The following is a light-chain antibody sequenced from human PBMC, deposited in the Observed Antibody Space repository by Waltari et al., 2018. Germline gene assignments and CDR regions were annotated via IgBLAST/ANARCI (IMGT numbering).Light chain of an antibody. CDR1: QSVSRH. V-gene: IGKV3-11*01. CDR3: QQRSNWPPT. J-gene: IGKJ1*01. CDR2: DAS. Sequence: EIVLTQSPATLSLSPGERATLSCRASQSVSRHLAWYQQKPGQAPRLLIYDASTRATGVPARLSGSGSGTDFTLTISSLEPEDFAVYYCQQRSNWPPTFGQGTKVEIK.